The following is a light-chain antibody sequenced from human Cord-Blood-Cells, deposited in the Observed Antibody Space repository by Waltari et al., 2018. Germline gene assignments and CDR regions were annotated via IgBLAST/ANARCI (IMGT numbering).Light chain of an antibody. CDR3: QQYYSYPRT. Sequence: AIRMTQSPSSFSASPGDRVTITCRASQGISSYFAWYQQKPGKAPKLLIYAASTLQSGVPSRFSGSGSGTYFTLTISCLQSEDFATYYCQQYYSYPRTFGQGTKVEIK. CDR1: QGISSY. J-gene: IGKJ1*01. V-gene: IGKV1-8*01. CDR2: AAS.